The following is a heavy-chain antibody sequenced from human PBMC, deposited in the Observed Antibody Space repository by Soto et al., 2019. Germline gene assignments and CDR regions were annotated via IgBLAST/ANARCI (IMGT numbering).Heavy chain of an antibody. CDR3: TTDFLGVTPNWFDP. CDR2: IKSKTDGGTT. CDR1: GLTFSNAW. D-gene: IGHD4-4*01. Sequence: EVQLVESGGGLVKPGGSLRLSCAASGLTFSNAWMNWVRQAPGKGLEWVGRIKSKTDGGTTDYAAPVKGRFTISRDDSKNTLYLQMNSLKTEDTAVYYCTTDFLGVTPNWFDPWGQGTLVTVSS. J-gene: IGHJ5*02. V-gene: IGHV3-15*07.